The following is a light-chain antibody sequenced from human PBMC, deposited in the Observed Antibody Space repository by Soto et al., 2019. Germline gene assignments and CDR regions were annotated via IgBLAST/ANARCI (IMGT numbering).Light chain of an antibody. CDR2: LNSDGSH. CDR1: SGHSSYA. CDR3: QTWGTGIHV. Sequence: QSVLTQSPSASASLGVSVKLTCTLSSGHSSYAIAWHQQQPEKGPRYLMKLNSDGSHSRGDGIPDRFSGSSSGAERYLTISSLQSEDEADYYCQTWGTGIHVFGTGTKVTVL. V-gene: IGLV4-69*01. J-gene: IGLJ1*01.